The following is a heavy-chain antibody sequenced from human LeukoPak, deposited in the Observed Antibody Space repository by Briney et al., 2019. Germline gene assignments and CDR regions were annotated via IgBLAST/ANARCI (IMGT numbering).Heavy chain of an antibody. CDR2: IYYSGST. CDR1: GGSISSYY. CDR3: ARGVSLRWLPRTGGGAFDI. Sequence: SETLSLTCTVSGGSISSYYWSWIRQPPGKGLEWIGYIYYSGSTNYNPSLKSRVTISVDTSKNQFSLKLSSVTAADTAVYYCARGVSLRWLPRTGGGAFDIWGQGTMVTVSS. V-gene: IGHV4-59*12. D-gene: IGHD5-12*01. J-gene: IGHJ3*02.